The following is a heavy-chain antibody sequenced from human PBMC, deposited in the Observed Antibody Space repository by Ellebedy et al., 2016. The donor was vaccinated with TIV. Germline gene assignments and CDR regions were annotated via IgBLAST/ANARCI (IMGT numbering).Heavy chain of an antibody. J-gene: IGHJ4*02. Sequence: GESLKISCAASGFTFSSYWMHWVRQAPGKGLVWVSRINRDGTYTTYADSVKGRFTISRDNAKNTLYLQMNSLRAEDTAVYYCARGTDLVVTNWGQGTLVTVSS. CDR3: ARGTDLVVTN. CDR1: GFTFSSYW. V-gene: IGHV3-74*03. CDR2: INRDGTYT. D-gene: IGHD2-21*02.